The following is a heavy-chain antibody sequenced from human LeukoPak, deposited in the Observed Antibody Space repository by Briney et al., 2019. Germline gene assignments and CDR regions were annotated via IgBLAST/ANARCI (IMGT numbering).Heavy chain of an antibody. CDR3: ARGLTAAGTSHWFDP. CDR1: GFTFSSYW. D-gene: IGHD6-13*01. V-gene: IGHV3-7*01. Sequence: GGSLRLSCAASGFTFSSYWMSWVRQAPGKGLEWVANIKQDGSEKYYVDSVKGRFTISRDNAKNSLYLQMNSLRAEDTAVYYCARGLTAAGTSHWFDPWGQGTLVTVSS. CDR2: IKQDGSEK. J-gene: IGHJ5*02.